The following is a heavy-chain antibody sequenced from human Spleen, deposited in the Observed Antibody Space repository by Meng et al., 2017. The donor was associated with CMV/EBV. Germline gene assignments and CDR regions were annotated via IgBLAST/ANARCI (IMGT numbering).Heavy chain of an antibody. D-gene: IGHD1-26*01. V-gene: IGHV4-34*01. CDR2: INHSGST. Sequence: SETLSLTCAVYGGSFSGYYWSWIRQPPGKGLEWIGEINHSGSTYYNPPLKSRITISVDTSKNQFSLELRSVTAADTAVYFCARVLVGAGDSWGQGTLVTVSS. CDR1: GGSFSGYY. CDR3: ARVLVGAGDS. J-gene: IGHJ5*01.